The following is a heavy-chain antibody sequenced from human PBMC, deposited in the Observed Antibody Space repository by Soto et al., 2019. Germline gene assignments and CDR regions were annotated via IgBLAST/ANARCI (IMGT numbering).Heavy chain of an antibody. D-gene: IGHD3-9*01. CDR2: IKKDGREK. J-gene: IGHJ4*02. CDR1: GLPLRGDW. V-gene: IGHV3-7*05. CDR3: ARLFFDWLLPSWPPDY. Sequence: GGSLRLSCAASGLPLRGDWMSWVRQAPGKGLEWVACIKKDGREKYYVESVKGRFTISRDNAKNSLYLQMNSLRAEDTAVYYCARLFFDWLLPSWPPDYWGQGTLVTVSS.